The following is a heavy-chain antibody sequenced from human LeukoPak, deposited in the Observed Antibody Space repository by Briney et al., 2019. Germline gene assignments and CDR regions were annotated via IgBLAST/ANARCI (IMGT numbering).Heavy chain of an antibody. D-gene: IGHD3/OR15-3a*01. CDR3: ARQTGSGLFILP. J-gene: IGHJ4*02. CDR1: GVSISSSNSY. Sequence: PSETLSLTCTVSGVSISSSNSYWGWIRQPPGQGLEWIGSIYYSGNTYYNASLKNQVSISIDTSKNQFSLRLTSVTAADTAVYYCARQTGSGLFILPGGQGTLVTVSS. V-gene: IGHV4-39*01. CDR2: IYYSGNT.